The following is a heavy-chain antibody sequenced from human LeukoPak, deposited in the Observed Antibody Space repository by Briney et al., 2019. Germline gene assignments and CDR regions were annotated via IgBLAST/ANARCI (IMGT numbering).Heavy chain of an antibody. CDR1: GFTFSSYG. Sequence: GRSLRLSCAASGFTFSSYGMHWVRQAPGKGLEWVAVIWYDGSNKYYADSVKGRFTISRDNSKNTLYLQMNSLRAEDTAVYYCAKDRLGYCSGGHCSTNVLFDVWGQGTLVTVSS. D-gene: IGHD2-15*01. CDR3: AKDRLGYCSGGHCSTNVLFDV. CDR2: IWYDGSNK. V-gene: IGHV3-33*06. J-gene: IGHJ4*02.